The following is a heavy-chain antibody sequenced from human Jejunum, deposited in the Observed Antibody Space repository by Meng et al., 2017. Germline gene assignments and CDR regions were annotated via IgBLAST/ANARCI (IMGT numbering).Heavy chain of an antibody. CDR3: ARTPATDWYFDL. CDR1: GFSFSTYV. D-gene: IGHD2-21*02. Sequence: GESLKISFAASGFSFSTYVIHWVRQGPGKGPEWVAVLWYDGSNQYYGDSVKGRFTISRDHSKNTLYLQMDSLRAEDTAVYYCARTPATDWYFDLWGRGTLVTVSS. CDR2: LWYDGSNQ. J-gene: IGHJ2*01. V-gene: IGHV3-33*01.